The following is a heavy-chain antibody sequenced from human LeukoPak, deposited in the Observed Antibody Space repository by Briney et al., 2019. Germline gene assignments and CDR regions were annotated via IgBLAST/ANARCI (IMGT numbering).Heavy chain of an antibody. CDR1: GYTFINYY. J-gene: IGHJ1*01. V-gene: IGHV1-46*01. CDR3: ARDESTSILWW. D-gene: IGHD2-21*01. Sequence: ASVKVSCKASGYTFINYYMHWVRQAPGQGLEWMGIINPSGGSTSYAQKFQGRVTMTRDTSTSTVYMELSSLRSGDTAVYYCARDESTSILWWWGQGTLVTVSS. CDR2: INPSGGST.